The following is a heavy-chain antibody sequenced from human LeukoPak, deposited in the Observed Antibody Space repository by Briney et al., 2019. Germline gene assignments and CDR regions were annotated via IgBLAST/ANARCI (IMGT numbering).Heavy chain of an antibody. CDR3: AKDPNYYDSSGHFDY. V-gene: IGHV3-30*18. D-gene: IGHD3-22*01. J-gene: IGHJ4*02. CDR2: ISYDGSNK. CDR1: GFTFSSYG. Sequence: PGGSLRLSCAASGFTFSSYGMHWVRQAPGKGLEWVAVISYDGSNKYYADSVKGRFTISRDNSKNTLYLQMNSLRAEDTALYYCAKDPNYYDSSGHFDYWGQGTLVTVSS.